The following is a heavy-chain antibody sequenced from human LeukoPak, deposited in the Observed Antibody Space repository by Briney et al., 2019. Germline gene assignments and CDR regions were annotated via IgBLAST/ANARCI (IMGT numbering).Heavy chain of an antibody. CDR1: GXXFTSYX. J-gene: IGHJ5*02. CDR3: ARGPYSGWFDP. D-gene: IGHD2-21*01. V-gene: IGHV1-8*01. CDR2: MNPNSGNT. Sequence: CXXXGXXFTSYXXXWVXXATXQXXXXMGWMNPNSGNTGYAQKFQGRVTMTRNTSISTAYMELSSLRSEDTAVYYCARGPYSGWFDPWGQGTLVTVSS.